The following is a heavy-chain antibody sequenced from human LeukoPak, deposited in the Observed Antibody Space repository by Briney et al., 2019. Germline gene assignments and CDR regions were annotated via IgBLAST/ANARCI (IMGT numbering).Heavy chain of an antibody. Sequence: SQTLSLTCTVSGGSISSGGYYWSWIRQHPGKGLEWIGYIYYSGSTYYNPSLKSRVTISVDTSKNQFSLKLSSVTAADTAVYYCARDSHDFWSGYRHYYGMDVWGQGTTVTVSS. J-gene: IGHJ6*02. CDR2: IYYSGST. D-gene: IGHD3-3*01. CDR3: ARDSHDFWSGYRHYYGMDV. V-gene: IGHV4-31*03. CDR1: GGSISSGGYY.